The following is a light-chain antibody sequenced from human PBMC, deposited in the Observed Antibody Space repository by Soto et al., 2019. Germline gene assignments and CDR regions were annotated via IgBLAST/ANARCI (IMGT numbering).Light chain of an antibody. CDR2: DIS. J-gene: IGKJ1*01. CDR1: QSSSTW. Sequence: DIQMTQYPSTLSASVGDRVTITCRASQSSSTWLAWYQQKPGKAPNLLIYDISTLESGVPSRFSGSGSETEFTLTITSLQADDFATYYCQQYNSYSWTFGQGTKVDIK. V-gene: IGKV1-5*01. CDR3: QQYNSYSWT.